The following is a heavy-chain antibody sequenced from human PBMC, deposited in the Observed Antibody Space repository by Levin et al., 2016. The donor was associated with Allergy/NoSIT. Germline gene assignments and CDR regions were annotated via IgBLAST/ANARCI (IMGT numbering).Heavy chain of an antibody. CDR2: ISYDGSNK. CDR3: ARVGSYTAMVYYFDY. Sequence: VRQAPGKGLEWVAVISYDGSNKYYADSVKGRFTISRDNSKNTLYLQMNSLRAEDTAVYYCARVGSYTAMVYYFDYWGQGTLVTVSS. D-gene: IGHD5-18*01. J-gene: IGHJ4*02. V-gene: IGHV3-30-3*01.